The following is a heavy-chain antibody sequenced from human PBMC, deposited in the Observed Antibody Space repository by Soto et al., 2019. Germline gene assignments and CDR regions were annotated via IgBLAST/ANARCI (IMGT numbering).Heavy chain of an antibody. CDR3: ASSGKGDYYDSISWDYFDY. V-gene: IGHV3-48*02. CDR2: ISSSSSTI. Sequence: GGSLRLSCAASGFTFSSYSMNWVRQAPGKGLEWVSYISSSSSTIYYADSVKGRFTISRDNAKNSLYLQMNSLRDEDTAVYYCASSGKGDYYDSISWDYFDYWGQGTLVTVSS. J-gene: IGHJ4*02. CDR1: GFTFSSYS. D-gene: IGHD3-22*01.